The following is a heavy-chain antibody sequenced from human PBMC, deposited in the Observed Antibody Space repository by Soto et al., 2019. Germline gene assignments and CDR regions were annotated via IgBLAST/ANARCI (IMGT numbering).Heavy chain of an antibody. V-gene: IGHV1-18*01. CDR2: ISAYNSNT. J-gene: IGHJ4*02. CDR1: GYTFTSYG. D-gene: IGHD3-22*01. Sequence: ASVKVSCKASGYTFTSYGISWVRQAPGQGLEWMGWISAYNSNTNYAQKLQGRVTKTTDTSTSTAYMELRSLRSDDTAGYYCARDKFWDYYYDSSGYFPFDYWGQGTLVTVSS. CDR3: ARDKFWDYYYDSSGYFPFDY.